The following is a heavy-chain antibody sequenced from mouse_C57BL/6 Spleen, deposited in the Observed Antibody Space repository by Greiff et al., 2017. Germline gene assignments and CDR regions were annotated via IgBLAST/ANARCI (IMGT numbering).Heavy chain of an antibody. J-gene: IGHJ1*03. CDR3: VREPLGNWYFDV. V-gene: IGHV10-3*01. CDR2: LRRISSNYAT. CDR1: GFTFNTFA. Sequence: ELKVVESGGGLLQPKGSLKLPCAASGFTFNTFAMHWVRPAPGKGLEWAARLRRISSNYATYYADSVKERFTISRDDSQSMLYLQMNNLKTEDTAMYYCVREPLGNWYFDVWGTGTTVTVSS. D-gene: IGHD3-3*01.